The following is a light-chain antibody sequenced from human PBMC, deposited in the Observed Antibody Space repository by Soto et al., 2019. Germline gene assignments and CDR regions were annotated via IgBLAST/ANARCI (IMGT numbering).Light chain of an antibody. CDR3: QHYHRNSEE. Sequence: IQVALGACPILKYKGDRVTITCRASQTISSWLAWYQQKPGKAPKLLIYKASTLKSGVPSRFSGSGSGTEFTLTISSPEPDDFATYYCQHYHRNSEEFGQGTKVDIK. V-gene: IGKV1-5*03. CDR1: QTISSW. CDR2: KAS. J-gene: IGKJ1*01.